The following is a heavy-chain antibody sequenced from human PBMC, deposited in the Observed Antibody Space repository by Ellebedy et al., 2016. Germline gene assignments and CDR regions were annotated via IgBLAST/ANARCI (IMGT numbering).Heavy chain of an antibody. CDR3: ARASVKGIEVWFDP. CDR2: INHSGST. D-gene: IGHD3-10*01. Sequence: SETLSLTXTVSGGSVRSGSYYWSWIRQPPGKGLEWIGEINHSGSTNYNPSLKSRVTISVDTSKNQFSLKLSSVTAADTAVYYCARASVKGIEVWFDPWGQGTLVTVSS. J-gene: IGHJ5*02. CDR1: GGSVRSGSYY. V-gene: IGHV4-39*07.